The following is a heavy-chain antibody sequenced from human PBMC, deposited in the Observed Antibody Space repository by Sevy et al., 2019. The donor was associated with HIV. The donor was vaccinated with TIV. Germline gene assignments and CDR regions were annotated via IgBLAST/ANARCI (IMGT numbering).Heavy chain of an antibody. D-gene: IGHD5-12*01. CDR2: IHFSGGT. V-gene: IGHV4-30-4*01. CDR3: ANKSGYSHGPFDY. Sequence: TLSLTCTVSGGSISSSDSYWSWIRQPPGKGLEWIGYIHFSGGTYYNPFLKSRVAMSVDTSERQFSLRLSFMTAADTAVYYCANKSGYSHGPFDYWGQGALVTVSS. CDR1: GGSISSSDSY. J-gene: IGHJ4*02.